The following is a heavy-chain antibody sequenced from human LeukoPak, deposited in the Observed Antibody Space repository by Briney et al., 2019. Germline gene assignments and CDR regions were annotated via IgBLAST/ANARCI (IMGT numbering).Heavy chain of an antibody. V-gene: IGHV3-30*18. CDR1: GFTFSSYG. J-gene: IGHJ1*01. D-gene: IGHD6-19*01. CDR3: AKDRSGWYGEYFQH. CDR2: ISYDGSNK. Sequence: PGRSLRLSCAASGFTFSSYGMHWVRQAPGKGLEWVAVISYDGSNKYYADSVKGRFTISRDNSKNTLYLQMNSLRAEDTAVYYCAKDRSGWYGEYFQHWGQGTLVTVSP.